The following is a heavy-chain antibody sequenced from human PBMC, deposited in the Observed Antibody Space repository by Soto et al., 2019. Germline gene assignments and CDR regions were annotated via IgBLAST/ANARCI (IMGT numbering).Heavy chain of an antibody. CDR3: ARGRIKDSSAWVVRWVIDS. V-gene: IGHV1-69*01. D-gene: IGHD6-19*01. Sequence: QEQLVQSGAEVRKPGSSVKVSCKASGGTFSSYAISWVRQAPGQGLEWMGGIIPIFGRPNYAQKFQGRVTSTADDSTSSVYMELSSLRSEETAVYYWARGRIKDSSAWVVRWVIDSWGQGTLVTVSS. CDR2: IIPIFGRP. CDR1: GGTFSSYA. J-gene: IGHJ4*02.